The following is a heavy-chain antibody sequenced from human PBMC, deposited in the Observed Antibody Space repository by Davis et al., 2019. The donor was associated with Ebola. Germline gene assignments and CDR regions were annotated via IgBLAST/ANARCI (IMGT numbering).Heavy chain of an antibody. D-gene: IGHD3-16*01. Sequence: GESLKISCAAFGFTFTNYWMHWLRQAPGKGLVWVSRINSDGSSINYADSVKGRFTISRDNAKNTLYLQMNSLRAEGTAVYYCARAGEKRNGMDVWGQGTTVTVSS. J-gene: IGHJ6*02. V-gene: IGHV3-74*01. CDR3: ARAGEKRNGMDV. CDR2: INSDGSSI. CDR1: GFTFTNYW.